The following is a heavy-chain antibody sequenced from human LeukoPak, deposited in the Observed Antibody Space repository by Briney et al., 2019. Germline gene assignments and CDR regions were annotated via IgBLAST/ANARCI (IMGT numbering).Heavy chain of an antibody. CDR1: GFTFSSYS. Sequence: GGSLRLSCAASGFTFSSYSMNWVRQAPGKGLEWVSSISSSSSYIYYADSVKGRFTTSKDNAKNSLYLQMNSLRAEDTAVYYCARDLRFGEFTTDRWGQGTLVTVSS. CDR3: ARDLRFGEFTTDR. J-gene: IGHJ5*02. CDR2: ISSSSSYI. V-gene: IGHV3-21*01. D-gene: IGHD3-10*01.